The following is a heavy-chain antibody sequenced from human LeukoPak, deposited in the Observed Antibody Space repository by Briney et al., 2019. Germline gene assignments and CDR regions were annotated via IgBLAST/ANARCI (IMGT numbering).Heavy chain of an antibody. CDR1: GYTFTSYG. CDR2: ISTYNGNT. D-gene: IGHD1-26*01. CDR3: ARERGGDSGSYHPTDY. V-gene: IGHV1-18*01. Sequence: GASVKVSCKASGYTFTSYGINWVRQAPGQGLEWMGWISTYNGNTNYAQKFQGRVTMTTDTSTSTAYMELRSLRSDDTAVYYCARERGGDSGSYHPTDYWGQGTLVTVSS. J-gene: IGHJ4*02.